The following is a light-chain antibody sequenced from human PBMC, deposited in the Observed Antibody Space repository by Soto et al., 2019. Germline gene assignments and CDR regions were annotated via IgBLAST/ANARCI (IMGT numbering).Light chain of an antibody. CDR1: SSNIGAGYD. CDR2: GNT. CDR3: HSYDSSLSADV. Sequence: QSVLTQPPSVSGAPGQRVTISCTGSSSNIGAGYDVHWYQQFPGKAPKLLIYGNTNRPSGVPDRFSGSKSGTSASLAITGLQAEDEADYYCHSYDSSLSADVFGSGTKVTVL. J-gene: IGLJ1*01. V-gene: IGLV1-40*01.